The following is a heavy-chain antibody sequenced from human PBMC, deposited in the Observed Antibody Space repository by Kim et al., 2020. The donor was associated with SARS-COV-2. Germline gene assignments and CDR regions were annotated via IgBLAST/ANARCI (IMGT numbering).Heavy chain of an antibody. V-gene: IGHV1-2*02. Sequence: ASVKVSCKASGYTFMGHYMHWVRQAPGQGLEWMGWIIPNSGDTNYAQKFQGRVTMTRDTFSSTAYMELSGLRSDDTAVYYCARDRCYYYDLSYSGLDVWG. CDR2: IIPNSGDT. CDR3: ARDRCYYYDLSYSGLDV. CDR1: GYTFMGHY. J-gene: IGHJ6*02. D-gene: IGHD3-22*01.